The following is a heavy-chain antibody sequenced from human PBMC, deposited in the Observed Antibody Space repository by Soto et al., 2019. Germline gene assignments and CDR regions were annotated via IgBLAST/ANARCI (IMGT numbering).Heavy chain of an antibody. CDR3: ARRARPDFYYMDV. J-gene: IGHJ6*03. D-gene: IGHD6-6*01. CDR2: ISSNGVGT. Sequence: GGSLILSWAASGCTLSGYAMDWVRKAPGKGLEYVSGISSNGVGTYYANSAQGRFTISRDNSKNTVYLQMGSLRPEDMAVYYCARRARPDFYYMDVWGKGTTVTVSS. CDR1: GCTLSGYA. V-gene: IGHV3-64*01.